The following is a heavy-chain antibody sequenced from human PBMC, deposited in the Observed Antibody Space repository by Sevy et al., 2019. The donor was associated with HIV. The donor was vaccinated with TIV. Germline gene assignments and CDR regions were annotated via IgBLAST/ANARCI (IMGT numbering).Heavy chain of an antibody. Sequence: GGSLRLSCAASGFTTSRYGMHWVRQAPGKGLEWVAVIGYDGSNKYYADSVKGRFTISRDNSKNTLFLQMDDLRAEDTAVYYCARDPRMYGDYLLAYFDYWGQGTLVTVSS. CDR2: IGYDGSNK. CDR3: ARDPRMYGDYLLAYFDY. J-gene: IGHJ4*02. D-gene: IGHD2-8*01. CDR1: GFTTSRYG. V-gene: IGHV3-33*01.